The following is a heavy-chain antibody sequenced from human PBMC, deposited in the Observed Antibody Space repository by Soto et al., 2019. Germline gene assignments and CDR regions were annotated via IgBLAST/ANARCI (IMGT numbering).Heavy chain of an antibody. Sequence: QVQLRESGPGLVKPSGTLSLTCIVSGGSMSSSNWWNWVRQPPGKGLEWIGETHHSGRTNYNPSLKSRVILSVVESKNHFSLKLSSVTAADTAVYYCARSEATALDYWGQGTLVTVSS. D-gene: IGHD1-26*01. CDR2: THHSGRT. CDR1: GGSMSSSNW. J-gene: IGHJ4*02. V-gene: IGHV4-4*02. CDR3: ARSEATALDY.